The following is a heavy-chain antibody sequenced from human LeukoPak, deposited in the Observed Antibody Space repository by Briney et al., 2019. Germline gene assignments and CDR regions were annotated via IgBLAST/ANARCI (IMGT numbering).Heavy chain of an antibody. CDR1: GYTFSSYG. D-gene: IGHD3-16*02. CDR3: ARDQYDSVWGSHRPNFDY. J-gene: IGHJ4*02. V-gene: IGHV1-18*01. CDR2: INIYNGNP. Sequence: GASVKVSCKASGYTFSSYGISWVRQAPGQGLEWMGWINIYNGNPNYAQKFQGRVIMTTDTSTSTAYMELRSLRSDDTAVYYCARDQYDSVWGSHRPNFDYWGQGTMVTVSS.